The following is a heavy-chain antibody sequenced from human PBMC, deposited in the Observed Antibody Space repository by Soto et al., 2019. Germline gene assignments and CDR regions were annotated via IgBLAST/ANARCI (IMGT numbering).Heavy chain of an antibody. V-gene: IGHV2-5*02. Sequence: GSGPTLVNPTQTLTLTCTFSGFSLSTSGVGVGWIRQPPGKALEWLALIYWDDDKRYSPSLKSRLTITKDTSKNQVVLTMTNMDPVDTATYDCAHSYYDIFTGYPDNLFDPWGQGTLVTVSS. D-gene: IGHD3-9*01. CDR1: GFSLSTSGVG. CDR3: AHSYYDIFTGYPDNLFDP. CDR2: IYWDDDK. J-gene: IGHJ5*02.